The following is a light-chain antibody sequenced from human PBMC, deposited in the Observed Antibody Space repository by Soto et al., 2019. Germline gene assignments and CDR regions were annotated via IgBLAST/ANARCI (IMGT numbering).Light chain of an antibody. CDR2: DAS. V-gene: IGKV3D-20*02. Sequence: EIVMTQSPATLSLSPGERATLSCRASQTVRNNYLAWYQQKPGQAPRLLIYDASSRATGIPDRFSGGGSGTDFTLTISSLEPEDFGIYYCQQRNKWPPLTFGGGTKVDIK. CDR3: QQRNKWPPLT. CDR1: QTVRNNY. J-gene: IGKJ4*01.